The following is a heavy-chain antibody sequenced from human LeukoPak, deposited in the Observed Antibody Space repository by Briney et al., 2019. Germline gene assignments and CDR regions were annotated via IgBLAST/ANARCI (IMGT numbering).Heavy chain of an antibody. CDR2: IYYSGST. V-gene: IGHV4-39*07. D-gene: IGHD3-10*01. CDR1: GGSISSSSYY. CDR3: ARAGRSDYYGSGSFDY. Sequence: PSETLSLTCTVSGGSISSSSYYWGWIRQPPGTGLEWIGSIYYSGSTYYNPSLKSRVTISVDTSKNQFSLKLSSVTAADTAVYYCARAGRSDYYGSGSFDYWGQGTLVTVSS. J-gene: IGHJ4*02.